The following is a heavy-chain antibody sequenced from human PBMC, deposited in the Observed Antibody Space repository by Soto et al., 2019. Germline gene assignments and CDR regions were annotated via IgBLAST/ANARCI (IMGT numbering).Heavy chain of an antibody. Sequence: VGSLRLSCAASGFIFSSYGMHWVRQAPGKGLEWVAVISFDGSKKYYADSVKGRFTISRDNSKNTLDLHMNSLRTEDTAVYYCAKVAHSSGTFDYWGQGTLVTVSS. V-gene: IGHV3-30*18. D-gene: IGHD3-3*02. CDR1: GFIFSSYG. CDR2: ISFDGSKK. J-gene: IGHJ4*02. CDR3: AKVAHSSGTFDY.